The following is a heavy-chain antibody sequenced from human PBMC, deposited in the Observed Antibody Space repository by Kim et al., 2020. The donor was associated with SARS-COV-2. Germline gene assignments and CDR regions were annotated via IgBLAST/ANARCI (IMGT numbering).Heavy chain of an antibody. J-gene: IGHJ4*02. V-gene: IGHV1-3*01. D-gene: IGHD2-15*01. CDR3: ARDLSIGGLLDY. Sequence: KYSQKFQGRVTITRDTSASTAYMELSSLRSEDTAVYYCARDLSIGGLLDYWGQGTLVTVSS.